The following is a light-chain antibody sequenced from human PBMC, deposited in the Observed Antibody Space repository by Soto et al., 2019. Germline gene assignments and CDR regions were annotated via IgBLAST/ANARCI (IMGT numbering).Light chain of an antibody. Sequence: QSALTQPASVSGSPGQSITISCTGSSSDIGGYNYVSWYQQHPGKVPKLMIYEVTNRPSGLSNPCSGSKSGTTAALTISGLQAEDEADYYCSSYTVSGTLVAVGGGTKLTVL. CDR1: SSDIGGYNY. CDR3: SSYTVSGTLVA. V-gene: IGLV2-14*01. J-gene: IGLJ2*01. CDR2: EVT.